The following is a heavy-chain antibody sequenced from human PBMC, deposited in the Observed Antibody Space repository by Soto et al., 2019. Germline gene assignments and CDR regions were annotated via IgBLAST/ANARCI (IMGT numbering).Heavy chain of an antibody. J-gene: IGHJ3*02. D-gene: IGHD2-15*01. CDR1: GFTFSSYG. Sequence: GGSLRLSCAASGFTFSSYGMHWARQAPGKGLEWVAVIWYDGSNKYYADSVKGRFTISRDNSKNTLYLQMNSLRAEDTAVYYCARDTGYCSGGSCTHDAFDIWGQGTMVTVSS. CDR3: ARDTGYCSGGSCTHDAFDI. CDR2: IWYDGSNK. V-gene: IGHV3-33*01.